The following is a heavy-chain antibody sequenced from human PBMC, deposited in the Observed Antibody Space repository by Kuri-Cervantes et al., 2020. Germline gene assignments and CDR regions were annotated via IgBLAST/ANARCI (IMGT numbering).Heavy chain of an antibody. Sequence: ASVKVSCKASGYTFTDYYIHWVRQAPGQGLEWMGWINPNSGDTNYVQKFQGRVTMTRDTSISTAYMELSRLRSDDTAVYYCAREAGKRGYSSTWYYFQHWGQGTLVTVSS. CDR1: GYTFTDYY. CDR2: INPNSGDT. D-gene: IGHD6-13*01. CDR3: AREAGKRGYSSTWYYFQH. V-gene: IGHV1-2*02. J-gene: IGHJ1*01.